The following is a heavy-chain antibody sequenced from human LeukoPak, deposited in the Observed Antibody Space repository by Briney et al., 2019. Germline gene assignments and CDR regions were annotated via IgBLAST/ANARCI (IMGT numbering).Heavy chain of an antibody. D-gene: IGHD3-22*01. CDR3: AKGFGSYDSSDFDS. V-gene: IGHV3-15*07. J-gene: IGHJ4*02. CDR2: IRSRTDGGTT. CDR1: GFTFTYVR. Sequence: GGSLRLSCAASGFTFTYVRLNWVRQAPGKGLEWVGRIRSRTDGGTTDYAAPVKGRFTISRDDSKKTLYLQMNILKTEDTAVYYCAKGFGSYDSSDFDSWGQGTLVTVSS.